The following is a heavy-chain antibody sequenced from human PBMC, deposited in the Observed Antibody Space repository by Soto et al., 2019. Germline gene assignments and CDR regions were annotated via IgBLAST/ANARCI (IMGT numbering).Heavy chain of an antibody. CDR1: RFSISDYA. J-gene: IGHJ5*02. CDR3: AKHFAHLVSGWFDP. Sequence: EVQLLESGGGLVQPGGSLRLSCTDSRFSISDYALSWVRQAPGKGLEWVSAISASSTNTYYADSVKGRFVISRDNSKNTLFLQMNSLSGEDTAVYYCAKHFAHLVSGWFDPWGQGTLVTVAS. V-gene: IGHV3-23*01. D-gene: IGHD3-10*01. CDR2: ISASSTNT.